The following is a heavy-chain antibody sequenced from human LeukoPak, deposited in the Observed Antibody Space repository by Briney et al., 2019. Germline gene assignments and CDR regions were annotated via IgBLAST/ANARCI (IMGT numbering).Heavy chain of an antibody. Sequence: GGSLRLSCSASGFTFSSYGMHWVRQAPGKGLEWVAVISHDGSNIYYGDSVKGRFSISRDNSKNTLYLQMNSLRAEDTAVYYCAKDPYRVVVATGNYLDPWGQGTLVTVSS. D-gene: IGHD2-15*01. CDR3: AKDPYRVVVATGNYLDP. J-gene: IGHJ5*02. CDR2: ISHDGSNI. CDR1: GFTFSSYG. V-gene: IGHV3-30*18.